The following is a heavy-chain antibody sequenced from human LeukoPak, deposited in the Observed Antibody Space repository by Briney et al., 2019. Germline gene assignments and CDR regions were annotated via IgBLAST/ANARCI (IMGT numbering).Heavy chain of an antibody. J-gene: IGHJ4*02. V-gene: IGHV3-53*01. Sequence: GGSLRLSCAASGFTVSTNYMSWVRRAPGKGLEWVSVIYSGGTTYYADSVKGRFTISRDNSKNTLYLQMNSLRAEGTAIYYCARDKIYGGNSGAFDYWGQGTLVTVSS. CDR2: IYSGGTT. D-gene: IGHD4-23*01. CDR3: ARDKIYGGNSGAFDY. CDR1: GFTVSTNY.